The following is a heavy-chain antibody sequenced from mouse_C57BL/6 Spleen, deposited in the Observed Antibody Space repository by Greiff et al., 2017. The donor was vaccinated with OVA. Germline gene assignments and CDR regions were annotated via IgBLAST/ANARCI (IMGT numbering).Heavy chain of an antibody. CDR2: IDPSDSYT. V-gene: IGHV1-59*01. J-gene: IGHJ2*01. CDR3: ARSGGFYFDY. CDR1: GYTFTSYW. D-gene: IGHD3-1*01. Sequence: QVQLQQPGAELVRPGTSVTLSCKASGYTFTSYWMHWVKQRPGQGLEWIGVIDPSDSYTNYHQQFKGKATLTVDTSSNTAYMQLSSLTSEDSAVYYCARSGGFYFDYWGQGTTLTVSS.